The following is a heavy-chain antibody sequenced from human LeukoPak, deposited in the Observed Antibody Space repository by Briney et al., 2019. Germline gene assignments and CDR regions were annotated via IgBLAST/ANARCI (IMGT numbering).Heavy chain of an antibody. CDR3: AKLGGDHKYYFYYMDV. J-gene: IGHJ6*03. V-gene: IGHV3-23*01. Sequence: GGSLRLPCAASGFTFSSYAMIWVRQAPGKGLEWVSAISGSGGSTYYADTVKGRFTISRDNSKNTLYLQMNSLRGGDRAVYYCAKLGGDHKYYFYYMDVWGKGTPVTVSS. D-gene: IGHD2-21*02. CDR1: GFTFSSYA. CDR2: ISGSGGST.